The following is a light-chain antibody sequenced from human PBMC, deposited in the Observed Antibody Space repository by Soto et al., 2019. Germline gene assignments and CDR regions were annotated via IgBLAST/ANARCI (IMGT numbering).Light chain of an antibody. CDR3: QQDYGTPVT. J-gene: IGKJ1*01. V-gene: IGKV4-1*01. CDR2: WAY. Sequence: DIVMTQSPDSLAVSLGERATINCKSSQTVFYSSNNKNYLAWYQQKPGQPPKLLIYWAYARDSGVPDRFSGSGSGTDFTLPISSLQAEDVAINYCQQDYGTPVTFGQGTKVEIK. CDR1: QTVFYSSNNKNY.